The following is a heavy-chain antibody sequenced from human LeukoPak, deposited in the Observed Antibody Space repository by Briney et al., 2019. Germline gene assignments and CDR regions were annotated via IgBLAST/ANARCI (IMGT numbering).Heavy chain of an antibody. V-gene: IGHV3-11*01. Sequence: GGSLRLSCAASEFTFGDYYMSWIRQAPGKGLEWVSYISSSGSSIYYADSVKGRFTISRDNAKNSLYLQTNSLRAEDTAVYYCARDPRGSYSSYPYFDYWGQGTLVTVSS. CDR3: ARDPRGSYSSYPYFDY. J-gene: IGHJ4*02. CDR2: ISSSGSSI. CDR1: EFTFGDYY. D-gene: IGHD1-26*01.